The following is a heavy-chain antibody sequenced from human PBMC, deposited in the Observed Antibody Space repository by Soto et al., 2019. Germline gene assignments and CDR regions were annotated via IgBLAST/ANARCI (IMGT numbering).Heavy chain of an antibody. D-gene: IGHD1-20*01. J-gene: IGHJ4*02. CDR2: VFYTGFT. CDR1: GASISGSYYY. CDR3: ATSQKGYNWNYFDH. V-gene: IGHV4-39*01. Sequence: SETLSLTCAVSGASISGSYYYWAWLRQSPGKGPEWIGSVFYTGFTSYNPSLESRVSVSVDTSKSQFSLKLSAVTAADAAVYYCATSQKGYNWNYFDHWGQGALVTVSS.